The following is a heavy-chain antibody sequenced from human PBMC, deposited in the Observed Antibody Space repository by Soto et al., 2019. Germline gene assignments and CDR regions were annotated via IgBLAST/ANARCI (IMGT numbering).Heavy chain of an antibody. CDR3: TRDRAHSCIDY. CDR1: GFTFSRYA. J-gene: IGHJ4*02. D-gene: IGHD2-2*01. V-gene: IGHV3-30*07. CDR2: VSYDGSDK. Sequence: GGSLRLSCAASGFTFSRYAIHWVRQAPGKGLEWVAVVSYDGSDKFYADSVKGRFTISRDNSENTLYLQMNSLKAEDSAVYFCTRDRAHSCIDYWGQGTVVTVSS.